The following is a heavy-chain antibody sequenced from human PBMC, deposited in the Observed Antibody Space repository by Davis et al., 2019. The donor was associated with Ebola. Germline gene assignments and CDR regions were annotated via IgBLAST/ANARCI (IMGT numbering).Heavy chain of an antibody. CDR2: IYHSGSA. CDR3: ARGVTGQWSFYYGMDV. D-gene: IGHD6-19*01. J-gene: IGHJ6*04. Sequence: SETLSLTCAVSGDSISNNYWWSWVRQSPGKGLEWIAEIYHSGSAYYSPSLKSRVTISVDKSKNQFSLQLSSVTAADTAVYYCARGVTGQWSFYYGMDVWGTGTTVTVSS. CDR1: GDSISNNYW. V-gene: IGHV4-4*02.